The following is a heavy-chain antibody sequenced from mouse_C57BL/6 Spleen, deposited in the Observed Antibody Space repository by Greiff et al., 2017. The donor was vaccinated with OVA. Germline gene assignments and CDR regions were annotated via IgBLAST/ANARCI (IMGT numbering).Heavy chain of an antibody. Sequence: EVMLVESGPELVKPGASVKIPCKASGYTFTDYNMDWVKQSHGKSLEWIGDINPNNGGTIYNQKFKGKATLTVDKSSSTAYMELRSLTSEDTAVYYCARSIYDGYGWFAYWGQGTLVTVSA. CDR3: ARSIYDGYGWFAY. J-gene: IGHJ3*01. V-gene: IGHV1-18*01. D-gene: IGHD2-3*01. CDR1: GYTFTDYN. CDR2: INPNNGGT.